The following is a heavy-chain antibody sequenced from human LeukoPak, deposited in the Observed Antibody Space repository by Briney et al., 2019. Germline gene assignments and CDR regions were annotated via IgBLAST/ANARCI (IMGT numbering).Heavy chain of an antibody. J-gene: IGHJ6*04. CDR1: GFTFSSYS. Sequence: GGSLRLSCAASGFTFSSYSMNWVRQAPGKGLEWVSSISSSSSSIYYADSVKGRFTISRDNAKNSLYLQMNSLRAEDTAVYYCAELGITMIGGVWGKGTTVTISS. D-gene: IGHD3-10*02. CDR3: AELGITMIGGV. CDR2: ISSSSSSI. V-gene: IGHV3-21*01.